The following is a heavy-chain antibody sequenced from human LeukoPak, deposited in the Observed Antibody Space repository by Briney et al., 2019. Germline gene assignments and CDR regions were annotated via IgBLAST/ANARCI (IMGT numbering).Heavy chain of an antibody. CDR3: ARVAGITGTTYDY. CDR1: GGTFSSYA. V-gene: IGHV1-69*04. D-gene: IGHD1-20*01. CDR2: IIPILGIA. J-gene: IGHJ4*02. Sequence: SVKVSCKASGGTFSSYAISWVRQAPGQGLEWMGRIIPILGIANYAQKFQGRVTITADKSTSTAYMELCSLRSEDTAVYYCARVAGITGTTYDYWGQGTLVTVSS.